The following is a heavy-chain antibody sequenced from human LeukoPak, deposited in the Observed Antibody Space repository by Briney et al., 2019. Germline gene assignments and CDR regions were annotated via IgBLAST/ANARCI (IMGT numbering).Heavy chain of an antibody. CDR1: AYTFSNYG. D-gene: IGHD3-10*01. CDR2: ISAYNGNT. CDR3: ARDLDGSGSYYTDY. V-gene: IGHV1-18*01. J-gene: IGHJ4*02. Sequence: GASVKVSCKASAYTFSNYGFNWVRQAPGQGLEWMGWISAYNGNTEYAQKLQGRFTMSTDTSTSTAYMELRSLTSDDTAVYYCARDLDGSGSYYTDYWGQGTLVTVSS.